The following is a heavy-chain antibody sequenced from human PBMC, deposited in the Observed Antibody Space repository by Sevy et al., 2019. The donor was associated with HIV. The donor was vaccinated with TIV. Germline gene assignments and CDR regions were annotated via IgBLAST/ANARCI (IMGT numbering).Heavy chain of an antibody. V-gene: IGHV3-48*02. J-gene: IGHJ5*02. CDR1: GFTFSTYS. CDR3: ARDLSGPSAGFDT. Sequence: GGSLRLSCAASGFTFSTYSMNWVRQTPGKGLEWVSYIRSSSEIIFYADSVKGRSTISRDNAKNSLYLQMNSLRDEDTAVYYCARDLSGPSAGFDTWGQGTLVTVSS. CDR2: IRSSSEII. D-gene: IGHD1-26*01.